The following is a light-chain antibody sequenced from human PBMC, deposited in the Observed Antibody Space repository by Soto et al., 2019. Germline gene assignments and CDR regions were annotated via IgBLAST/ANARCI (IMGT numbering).Light chain of an antibody. CDR1: SSDVGGSNF. Sequence: QSALTQPASVSGSPGQSITISCTGTSSDVGGSNFVSWYQQHPGKAPKLMIYEVSNRPSGVSNRFSGSKSGNTASLTVSGLQAEDEADYYCSSFGGSDNVVFGGGTQLTVL. J-gene: IGLJ2*01. CDR3: SSFGGSDNVV. V-gene: IGLV2-14*01. CDR2: EVS.